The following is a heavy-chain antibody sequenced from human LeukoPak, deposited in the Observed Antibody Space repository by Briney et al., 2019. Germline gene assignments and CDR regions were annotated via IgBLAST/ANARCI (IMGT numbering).Heavy chain of an antibody. J-gene: IGHJ4*02. CDR1: GYTFTGYY. CDR3: ANLGHSGSYSDY. CDR2: INPNSGGT. Sequence: ASVKVSCKASGYTFTGYYMHWVRQAPGQGLEWMGWINPNSGGTNYAQRFQGRVTMTRDTSISTAYMELSRLRSDDTAVYYCANLGHSGSYSDYWGQGTLVTVSS. D-gene: IGHD3-10*01. V-gene: IGHV1-2*02.